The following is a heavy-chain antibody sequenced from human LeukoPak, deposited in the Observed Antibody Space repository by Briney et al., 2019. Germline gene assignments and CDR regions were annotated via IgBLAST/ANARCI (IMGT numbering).Heavy chain of an antibody. Sequence: PGGSLRLSCAASVFTSSSYIMNWVCEGPGKGLGWGSYICSSGISIYYADSVNGRFTNCRDNAKNSLYLQMNSLRAEDTAVYYCARAPRWQWLPFDIWGQGTMVTVSS. CDR2: ICSSGISI. V-gene: IGHV3-48*01. CDR1: VFTSSSYI. J-gene: IGHJ3*02. D-gene: IGHD6-19*01. CDR3: ARAPRWQWLPFDI.